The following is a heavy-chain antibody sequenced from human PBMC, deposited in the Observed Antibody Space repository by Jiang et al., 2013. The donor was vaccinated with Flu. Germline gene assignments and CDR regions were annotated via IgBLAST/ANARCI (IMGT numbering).Heavy chain of an antibody. CDR2: VSYSATT. CDR3: ARGPAFCFDY. J-gene: IGHJ4*02. CDR1: GGSISSSSYY. Sequence: VLLKPSETLSLTCTVSGGSISSSSYYWGWIRQSLGQSPGKGLEWIASVSYSATTYYSPSLESRVTISRDTSKNQFSLKLTSVTAADTAVYYCARGPAFCFDYWGQGILVTVSS. D-gene: IGHD2-2*01. V-gene: IGHV4-39*07.